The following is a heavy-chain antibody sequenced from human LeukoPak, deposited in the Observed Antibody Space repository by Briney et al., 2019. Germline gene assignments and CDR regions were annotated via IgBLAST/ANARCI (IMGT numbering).Heavy chain of an antibody. CDR1: GGSFSAYF. CDR3: ARGRRLTVVTSQPHSAFFDY. D-gene: IGHD4-23*01. J-gene: IGHJ4*02. Sequence: SETLSLTCAVSGGSFSAYFWSWIRQPPGKGLEWIGEINYRGSTNYNPSLKSRVTMSVDSSKSQFSLKLSSVTAADTAVYYCARGRRLTVVTSQPHSAFFDYWGQGALVTVSS. V-gene: IGHV4-34*01. CDR2: INYRGST.